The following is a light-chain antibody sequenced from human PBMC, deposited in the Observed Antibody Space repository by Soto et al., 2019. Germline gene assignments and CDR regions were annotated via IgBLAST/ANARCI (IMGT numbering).Light chain of an antibody. V-gene: IGKV3-15*01. CDR1: QSVSSK. J-gene: IGKJ1*01. CDR3: QEYKYSKK. Sequence: EIVMTHSPATLSVSPGERATLSCRASQSVSSKLAWYQQKPGQAPRLLIYGASTRATGIPARFSGSGSETEFTLTISSLQSEDFSVYYCQEYKYSKKFGQGTKVEIK. CDR2: GAS.